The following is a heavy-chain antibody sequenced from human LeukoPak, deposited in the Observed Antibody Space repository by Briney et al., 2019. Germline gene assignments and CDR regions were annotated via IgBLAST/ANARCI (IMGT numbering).Heavy chain of an antibody. Sequence: GGSLTLSCTVSGFTFSNYEMQWLRQAPGKGLEWISYISSSGSTIFYAGSVKGRFTISRDNAKNSMYLQMNSLRAEDTAVYYCATSKYSGSYWGQGTLVTVSS. CDR1: GFTFSNYE. J-gene: IGHJ4*02. CDR2: ISSSGSTI. D-gene: IGHD1-26*01. CDR3: ATSKYSGSY. V-gene: IGHV3-48*03.